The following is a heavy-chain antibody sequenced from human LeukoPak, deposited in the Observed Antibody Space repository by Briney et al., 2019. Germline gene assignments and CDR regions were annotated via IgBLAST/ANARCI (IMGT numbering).Heavy chain of an antibody. CDR1: GYTFTGYD. J-gene: IGHJ4*02. D-gene: IGHD4-23*01. Sequence: GASVKVSCKASGYTFTGYDMHWVRQAPGQGLEWMGWINPNSGGTNYAQKFQGRVTMTRDTSISTAYMELSRLRSDDTAVYYCARSPFGGGRWYHTPQFDYWGQGTLVTVSS. CDR2: INPNSGGT. CDR3: ARSPFGGGRWYHTPQFDY. V-gene: IGHV1-2*02.